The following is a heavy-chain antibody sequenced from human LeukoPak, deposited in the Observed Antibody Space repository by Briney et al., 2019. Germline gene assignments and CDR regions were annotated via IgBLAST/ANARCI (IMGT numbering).Heavy chain of an antibody. D-gene: IGHD3-22*01. CDR2: INTNTGNP. CDR3: AREAPDSRGPSFDF. CDR1: GDTFTSYG. Sequence: VASVKVSCKVSGDTFTSYGLNWVRQAPGQGLEWMGWINTNTGNPTYAQDFTGRFVFSMDTSINTTYLQISSLKTEDTAVYYCAREAPDSRGPSFDFWGQGTLVTVSS. J-gene: IGHJ4*02. V-gene: IGHV7-4-1*02.